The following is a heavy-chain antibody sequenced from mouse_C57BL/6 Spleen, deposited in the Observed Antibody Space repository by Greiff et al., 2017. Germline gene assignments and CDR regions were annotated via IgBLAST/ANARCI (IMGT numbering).Heavy chain of an antibody. Sequence: VQLQQPGAALVLPGASVKLSCKASGYTFTSYWMHWVKQRPGQGLAWIGEIDPSDSYTNYNQKFKCKSTLTVDKSSSTAYMQLSSLTSEDSAVYYCASRLRDYYAMDYWGQGTSVTVAS. V-gene: IGHV1-69*01. D-gene: IGHD1-1*01. CDR2: IDPSDSYT. CDR3: ASRLRDYYAMDY. J-gene: IGHJ4*01. CDR1: GYTFTSYW.